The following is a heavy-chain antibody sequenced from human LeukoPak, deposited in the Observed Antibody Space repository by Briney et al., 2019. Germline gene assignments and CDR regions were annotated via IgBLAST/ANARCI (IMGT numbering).Heavy chain of an antibody. CDR2: IYPADSET. D-gene: IGHD3-22*01. CDR3: ARLRTSGYYDRSGYQY. Sequence: GESLKISCKGSGYSFPNYWIGWVRQMPGRGLEWIGIIYPADSETRYSPSFQGQVTISADKSINTAYLQWSTLKASDTAFYYCARLRTSGYYDRSGYQYWGQGTVVTVSS. J-gene: IGHJ4*02. CDR1: GYSFPNYW. V-gene: IGHV5-51*01.